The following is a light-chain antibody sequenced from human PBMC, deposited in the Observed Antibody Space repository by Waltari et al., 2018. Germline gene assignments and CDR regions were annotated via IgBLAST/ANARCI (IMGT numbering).Light chain of an antibody. V-gene: IGLV2-11*01. Sequence: SALTQPRSVSGSPGQSVTISCTGTSSDVGGYNYVSWYQQHPGKAPQLMIYDVSKRPSGVPDRFSGSKSGNTASLTISGLQAEDEADYYCCSYAGSYTLVFGGGTKLTVL. CDR2: DVS. CDR1: SSDVGGYNY. CDR3: CSYAGSYTLV. J-gene: IGLJ2*01.